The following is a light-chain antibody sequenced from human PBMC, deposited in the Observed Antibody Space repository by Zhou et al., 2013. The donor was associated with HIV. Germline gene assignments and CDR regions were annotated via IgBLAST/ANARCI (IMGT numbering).Light chain of an antibody. CDR3: QQANRFPQT. V-gene: IGKV1-12*01. J-gene: IGKJ2*01. Sequence: DFQMTQSPSTLSASVGDRVTITCRASQGISKWLAWYQQKPGKAPKLLIYGASSLQSGVPSRFSGSGFGTDFTLTINRLHPEDFATYYCQQANRFPQTFGQGTKVEIK. CDR1: QGISKW. CDR2: GAS.